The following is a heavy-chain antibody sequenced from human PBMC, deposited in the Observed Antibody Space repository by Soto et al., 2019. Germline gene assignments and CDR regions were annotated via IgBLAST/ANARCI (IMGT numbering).Heavy chain of an antibody. Sequence: GGSLRLSCAASGFTFSSYGMHWVRQAPGKGLEWVAVIWYDGSNKYYADSVKGRFTISRDNSKNTLYPQMNSLRAEDTAVYYCAILSIRAVPRSTVYRGQGTLVTRS. J-gene: IGHJ4*02. D-gene: IGHD4-4*01. CDR1: GFTFSSYG. CDR3: AILSIRAVPRSTVY. V-gene: IGHV3-33*01. CDR2: IWYDGSNK.